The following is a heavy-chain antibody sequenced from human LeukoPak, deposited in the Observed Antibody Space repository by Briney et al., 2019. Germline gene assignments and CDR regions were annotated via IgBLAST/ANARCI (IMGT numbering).Heavy chain of an antibody. CDR3: ATLQKWLAFDI. CDR2: ISGSGGST. J-gene: IGHJ3*02. CDR1: GFTFSGYA. Sequence: PGGSLRLSCAASGFTFSGYAMNWVRQAPGKGLEWVSGISGSGGSTYYADSVKGRFTSSRDNSKNTLYVQMNSLRAEDTAVYFCATLQKWLAFDIWGQGTMVTVSS. D-gene: IGHD3-22*01. V-gene: IGHV3-23*01.